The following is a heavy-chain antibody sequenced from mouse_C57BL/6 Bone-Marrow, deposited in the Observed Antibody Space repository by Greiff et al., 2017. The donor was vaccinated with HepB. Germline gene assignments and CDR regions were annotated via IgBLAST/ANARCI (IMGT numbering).Heavy chain of an antibody. CDR2: IRSKSSNYAT. D-gene: IGHD1-1*01. Sequence: DVQLVESGGGLVQPKGSLKLSCAASGFTFNTYAMHWVRQAPGKGLEWVARIRSKSSNYATYYADSVKDRFTISRDDSQSMLYLQMNNLKTEDTAMYYCVREYYYGSSHYFDYWGQGTTLTVSS. J-gene: IGHJ2*01. V-gene: IGHV10-3*01. CDR1: GFTFNTYA. CDR3: VREYYYGSSHYFDY.